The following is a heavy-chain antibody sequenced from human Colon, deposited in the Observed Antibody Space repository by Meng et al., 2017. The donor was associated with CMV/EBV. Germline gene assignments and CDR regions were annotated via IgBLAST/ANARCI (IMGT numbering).Heavy chain of an antibody. CDR1: GFTFNNYW. D-gene: IGHD3-10*01. J-gene: IGHJ4*02. V-gene: IGHV3-11*01. CDR2: ISSSGTLK. CDR3: VRDRPKYCGNSGCPSGEY. Sequence: GESLKISCVGSGFTFNNYWMTWVRQAPGKGLEWISYISSSGTLKYYADSMEGRFTISRDNAKKSLFLQMNSLRAEDTALYYCVRDRPKYCGNSGCPSGEYWGQGTLVTVSS.